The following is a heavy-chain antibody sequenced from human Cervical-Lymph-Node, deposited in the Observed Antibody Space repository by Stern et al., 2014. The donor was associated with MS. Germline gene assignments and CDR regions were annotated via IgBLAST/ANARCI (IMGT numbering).Heavy chain of an antibody. V-gene: IGHV1-18*01. CDR1: GYTFTTYG. D-gene: IGHD2-8*01. Sequence: QVQLVESGTEVKKPGASVLVSCKASGYTFTTYGITWVRQAPGQGLEWMGWISADSGNTKYAQKFQDRVTMTSDTTTGTAYMEVRSLRSEDTAVYYCARDKMHAFDYWGQGTQVTVPS. J-gene: IGHJ4*02. CDR2: ISADSGNT. CDR3: ARDKMHAFDY.